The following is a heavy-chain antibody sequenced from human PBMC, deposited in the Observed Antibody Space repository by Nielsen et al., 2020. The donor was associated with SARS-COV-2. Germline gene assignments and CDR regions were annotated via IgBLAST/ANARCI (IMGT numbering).Heavy chain of an antibody. Sequence: ASVKVSCKASGYTFTGYYMHWVRQAPGQGLEWMGWINTNTGNPTYAQGFTGRFVFSLDTSVSTAYLQISSLKAEDTAVYYCAREVGGYSSGWYFDYWGQGTLVTVSS. CDR3: AREVGGYSSGWYFDY. J-gene: IGHJ4*02. V-gene: IGHV7-4-1*02. CDR2: INTNTGNP. D-gene: IGHD6-19*01. CDR1: GYTFTGYY.